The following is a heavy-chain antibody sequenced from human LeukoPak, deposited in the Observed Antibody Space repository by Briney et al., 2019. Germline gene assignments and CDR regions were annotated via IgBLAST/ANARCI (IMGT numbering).Heavy chain of an antibody. V-gene: IGHV3-66*01. CDR2: MYDDGST. J-gene: IGHJ4*02. Sequence: GGSLRLSCAGSGFTVSNKYMSWVRQAPGKGLEWVSVMYDDGSTYNADSVKGRFTVSRDNSKNTVFLQMSSLRAEDTAVYYCATATVPVRRGYDYWGQGTLVTVSS. CDR3: ATATVPVRRGYDY. D-gene: IGHD3-10*02. CDR1: GFTVSNKY.